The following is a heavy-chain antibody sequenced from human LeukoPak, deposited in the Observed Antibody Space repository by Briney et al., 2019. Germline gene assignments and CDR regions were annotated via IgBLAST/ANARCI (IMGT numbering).Heavy chain of an antibody. CDR1: GYTFTDHL. CDR3: ARDERYDSSGYPFDY. D-gene: IGHD3-22*01. J-gene: IGHJ4*02. CDR2: INPNSGGT. Sequence: ASVKVSCKASGYTFTDHLRHWVRQAPGQGLEWMGWINPNSGGTNYAQKFQGRVTMTRDTSISTAYMELSRLRSDDTAVYYCARDERYDSSGYPFDYWGQGTLVTVSS. V-gene: IGHV1-2*02.